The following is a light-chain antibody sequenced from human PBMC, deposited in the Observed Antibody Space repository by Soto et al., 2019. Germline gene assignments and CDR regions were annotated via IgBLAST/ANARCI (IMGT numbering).Light chain of an antibody. Sequence: DIVMTQSPDSLAVALGERATINCKSSQSVLYSSNNKNYLAWYQQKPGQPPKLLIDWASTRESGVPDRFSGSGSGTDFSLTVSSLQAEDVAVYYCQQYYDTPYTFGQGTKLEI. CDR2: WAS. CDR1: QSVLYSSNNKNY. CDR3: QQYYDTPYT. V-gene: IGKV4-1*01. J-gene: IGKJ2*01.